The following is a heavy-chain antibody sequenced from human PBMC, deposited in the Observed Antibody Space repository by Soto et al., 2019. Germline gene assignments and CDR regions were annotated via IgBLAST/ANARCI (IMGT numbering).Heavy chain of an antibody. J-gene: IGHJ3*01. CDR1: RFTFGSYS. CDR2: ISSSSSYI. V-gene: IGHV3-21*01. CDR3: ARSLTWHIFVWSAKHLDV. Sequence: LRLSCRDWRFTFGSYSMNWVRHAPGKGLEWVSSISSSSSYIYYADSVKGRFTISRDNAKNSLYLQMNSLRAEDTAVYYCARSLTWHIFVWSAKHLDV. D-gene: IGHD2-21*01.